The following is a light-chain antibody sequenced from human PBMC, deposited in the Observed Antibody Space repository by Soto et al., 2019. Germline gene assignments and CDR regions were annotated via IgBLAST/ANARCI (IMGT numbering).Light chain of an antibody. Sequence: EIVLAQSPGTLSLSPGERATLSCRASQSVSSNYLDWYQQKPGQAPRLLIYGASTRATGIPDRFSGGGSGREFALTISRLEPEDFAVYYCHHHGGAPVYTFGQGTKLEIK. CDR1: QSVSSNY. CDR3: HHHGGAPVYT. J-gene: IGKJ2*01. CDR2: GAS. V-gene: IGKV3-20*01.